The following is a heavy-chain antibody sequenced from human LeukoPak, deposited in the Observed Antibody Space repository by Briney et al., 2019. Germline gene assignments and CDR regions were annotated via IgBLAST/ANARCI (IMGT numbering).Heavy chain of an antibody. CDR1: GFTFSTYS. Sequence: GGSLRLSCAASGFTFSTYSMNWVRQAPGKGLEWVSSISSSSSYIYYADSVKGRFTISRDNAKNSLSLQVNSLRAEDTAVYYCARDMGISRNDAFDIWGQGTMVTVSS. V-gene: IGHV3-21*01. CDR2: ISSSSSYI. D-gene: IGHD3-3*02. CDR3: ARDMGISRNDAFDI. J-gene: IGHJ3*02.